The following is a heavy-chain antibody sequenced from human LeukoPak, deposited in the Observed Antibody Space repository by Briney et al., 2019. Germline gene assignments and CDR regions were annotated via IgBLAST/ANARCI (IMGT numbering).Heavy chain of an antibody. V-gene: IGHV1-2*06. CDR3: ARGEYCSGGSCYDHYYYMDV. CDR1: GYTFTGYY. D-gene: IGHD2-15*01. Sequence: ASVKVSCKASGYTFTGYYMHWVRQAPGQGLEWMGRINPNSGGTNYAQKFQGRVTMTRDTSISTAYMELSRLRSDDTAVYYCARGEYCSGGSCYDHYYYMDVWGKGTTVTVSS. J-gene: IGHJ6*03. CDR2: INPNSGGT.